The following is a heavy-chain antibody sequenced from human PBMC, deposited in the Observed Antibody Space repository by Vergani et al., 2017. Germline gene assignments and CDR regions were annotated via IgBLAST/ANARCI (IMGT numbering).Heavy chain of an antibody. D-gene: IGHD2-15*01. Sequence: QVQLVQSGAEVKKPGASVKVSCKASVYTFTSYYMHWVRQAPGQGLEWMGIINPSGGSTSYAQKFQGRVTMTRDTSTSTVYMELSSLRSEDTAVYYCARVWLGYCSGGSCYSLDYWGQGTLVTVSS. V-gene: IGHV1-46*03. CDR3: ARVWLGYCSGGSCYSLDY. CDR1: VYTFTSYY. J-gene: IGHJ4*02. CDR2: INPSGGST.